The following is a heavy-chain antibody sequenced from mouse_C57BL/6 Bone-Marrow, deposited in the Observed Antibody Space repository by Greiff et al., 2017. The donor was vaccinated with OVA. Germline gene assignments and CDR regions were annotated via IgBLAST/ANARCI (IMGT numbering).Heavy chain of an antibody. CDR2: IFPGSGST. CDR1: GYTFTDYY. CDR3: ARYDITTVVNFYYYAMDY. Sequence: QVQLQQSGPELVKPGASVKISCKASGYTFTDYYINWVKQRPGQGLEWIGWIFPGSGSTYYNEKFKGKATLTVDKSSSTAYMLLSSLTSEDSAVYFCARYDITTVVNFYYYAMDYWGQGTSVTVSS. J-gene: IGHJ4*01. V-gene: IGHV1-75*01. D-gene: IGHD1-1*01.